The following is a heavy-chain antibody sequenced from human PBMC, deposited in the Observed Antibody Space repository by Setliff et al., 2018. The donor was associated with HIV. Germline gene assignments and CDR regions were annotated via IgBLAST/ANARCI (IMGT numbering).Heavy chain of an antibody. J-gene: IGHJ6*03. V-gene: IGHV4-4*07. CDR2: LYVSGDT. CDR3: ALTGHRLLRGYMDV. CDR1: DDPISSYY. Sequence: SETLSLTCYVTDDPISSYYWSWVRQPAGKGLEWIGRLYVSGDTNYNPSLKSRVTMSLDTSKKHFSLKLKSVTAADTAVYYCALTGHRLLRGYMDVWGKGTTVTAP. D-gene: IGHD2-15*01.